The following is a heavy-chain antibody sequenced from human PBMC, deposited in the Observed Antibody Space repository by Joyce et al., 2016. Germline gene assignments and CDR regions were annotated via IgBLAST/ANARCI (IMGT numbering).Heavy chain of an antibody. CDR1: GFTFSSYS. Sequence: EVQLVESGGGLVRPGGSLRLSCAASGFTFSSYSMNWVRQAPGKGLEWVSFISSNRNYIYYADSVKGRFTISRDNAKSSLFLQMDSLRAEDTAVYYCARNSAPRASTYYGLDVWGQGTTVTVSS. V-gene: IGHV3-21*01. J-gene: IGHJ6*02. CDR2: ISSNRNYI. D-gene: IGHD5/OR15-5a*01. CDR3: ARNSAPRASTYYGLDV.